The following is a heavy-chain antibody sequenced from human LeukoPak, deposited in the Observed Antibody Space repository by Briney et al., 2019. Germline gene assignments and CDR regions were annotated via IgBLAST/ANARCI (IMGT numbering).Heavy chain of an antibody. CDR2: IYHSGST. D-gene: IGHD6-19*01. CDR3: AREKGSEYSSGWYGYFDP. Sequence: SETLSLTCTVSGYSISSGYYWGWIRQPPGKGLEWIGSIYHSGSTYYNPSLKSRVTISVDTSKNQFSLKLSSVTAADTAVYYCAREKGSEYSSGWYGYFDPWGQGTLVTVSS. CDR1: GYSISSGYY. J-gene: IGHJ5*02. V-gene: IGHV4-38-2*02.